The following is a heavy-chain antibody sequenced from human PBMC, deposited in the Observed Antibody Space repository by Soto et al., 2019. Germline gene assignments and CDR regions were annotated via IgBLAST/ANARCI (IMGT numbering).Heavy chain of an antibody. CDR1: GFTLSTYI. CDR3: ARDPSGTMTMVTTRPDL. CDR2: ISSSSIHI. Sequence: PGGSLRLSCAASGFTLSTYIMNWVRQAPGKGLEWVSSISSSSIHIYYADSVKGRFTISRDNAKNSLSLQMNSLRAEDTAVYYCARDPSGTMTMVTTRPDLWGPGTMLTV. V-gene: IGHV3-21*01. D-gene: IGHD4-17*01. J-gene: IGHJ5*02.